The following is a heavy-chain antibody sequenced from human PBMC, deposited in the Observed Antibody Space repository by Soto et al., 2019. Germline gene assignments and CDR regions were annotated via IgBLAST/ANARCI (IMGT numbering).Heavy chain of an antibody. V-gene: IGHV3-30-3*01. D-gene: IGHD6-19*01. J-gene: IGHJ6*02. CDR1: GFTFSSYA. CDR2: ISYDGSNK. CDR3: ARVYSSGWPYYYYGMDV. Sequence: QVQLVESGGGVVQPGRSLRLSCAASGFTFSSYAMHWVRQAPGKGPEWAAVISYDGSNKYYADSVKGRFTISRDNSKNTLYLQMNSLRAEDTAVYYCARVYSSGWPYYYYGMDVWGQGTTVTVSS.